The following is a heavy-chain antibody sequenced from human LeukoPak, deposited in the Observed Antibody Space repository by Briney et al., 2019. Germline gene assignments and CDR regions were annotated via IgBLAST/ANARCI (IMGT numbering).Heavy chain of an antibody. CDR1: GFTFSSYG. CDR3: AKEGGFGSGSYVDY. CDR2: ISYDGSNK. V-gene: IGHV3-30*18. D-gene: IGHD3-10*01. J-gene: IGHJ4*02. Sequence: TGGSLRLSCAASGFTFSSYGMHWVRQAPGKGLEWVAVISYDGSNKYYADSVKGRFTISRDNSKNTLYLQMNGLRAEDTAVYYCAKEGGFGSGSYVDYWGQGTLVTVSS.